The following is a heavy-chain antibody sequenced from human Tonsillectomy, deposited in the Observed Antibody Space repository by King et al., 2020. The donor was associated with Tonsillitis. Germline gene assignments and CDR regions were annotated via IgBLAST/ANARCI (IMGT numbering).Heavy chain of an antibody. CDR1: GFTFSTHA. CDR2: ISAGGGRT. J-gene: IGHJ4*02. D-gene: IGHD3-10*01. Sequence: VQLVESGGGLVQPGGSLRLSCAASGFTFSTHAMTWVRQAPGKGLVWVSAISAGGGRTYYADSVKGRFTISRDNSKNTLFLQMNSLRAEDTAVYYCAKAMYEVPTYYGSGSYYNPPFDFWGQGTLVTVSS. V-gene: IGHV3-23*04. CDR3: AKAMYEVPTYYGSGSYYNPPFDF.